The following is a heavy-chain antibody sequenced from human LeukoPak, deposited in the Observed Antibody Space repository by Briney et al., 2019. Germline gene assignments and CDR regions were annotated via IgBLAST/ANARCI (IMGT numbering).Heavy chain of an antibody. D-gene: IGHD3-10*01. Sequence: GGSLRLSCAASGFTFSTYAMHWARQAPGKGLEGVAVISSDGKNKYYSDSVKGRFTISRDNSKNKLYLKMNSLRAEDPAVFYCGRDRYSSSGTFLAYWGQGTLVTVSS. CDR3: GRDRYSSSGTFLAY. J-gene: IGHJ4*02. V-gene: IGHV3-30*04. CDR1: GFTFSTYA. CDR2: ISSDGKNK.